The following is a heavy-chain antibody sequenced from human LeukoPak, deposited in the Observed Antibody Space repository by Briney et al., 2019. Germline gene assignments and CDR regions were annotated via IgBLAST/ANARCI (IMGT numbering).Heavy chain of an antibody. J-gene: IGHJ5*02. CDR2: IIPILGIA. V-gene: IGHV1-69*04. Sequence: ASVKVSCKASGGTFSSYAISWVRPAPGQGLAWMGRIIPILGIANYAQKFQGRVTITADKSTSTAYMELSSLRSEDTAVYYCARGPFVVVMTVRDWWFDPWGQGTLVTVSS. CDR3: ARGPFVVVMTVRDWWFDP. D-gene: IGHD3-22*01. CDR1: GGTFSSYA.